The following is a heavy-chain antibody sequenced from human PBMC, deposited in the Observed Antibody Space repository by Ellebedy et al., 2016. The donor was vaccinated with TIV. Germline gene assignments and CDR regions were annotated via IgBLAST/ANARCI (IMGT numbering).Heavy chain of an antibody. CDR2: ISGSGGST. D-gene: IGHD2-8*01. J-gene: IGHJ4*02. Sequence: GESLKISXAASGFTFSSYAMSWVRQAPGKELEWVSGISGSGGSTYYADSVKGRFTISRDNFKSTLFLQMNTLTAEDTAVYYCATVSGKYYFDYWGQGTLVTVSS. CDR3: ATVSGKYYFDY. CDR1: GFTFSSYA. V-gene: IGHV3-23*01.